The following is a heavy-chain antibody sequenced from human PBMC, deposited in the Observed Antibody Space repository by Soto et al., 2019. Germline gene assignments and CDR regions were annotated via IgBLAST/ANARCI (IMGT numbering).Heavy chain of an antibody. CDR1: GFPFSSYG. J-gene: IGHJ6*02. CDR2: IWYDGSNK. CDR3: ARDRGYSYGYNPHYYYGMDV. D-gene: IGHD5-18*01. Sequence: GGSLRLSCAASGFPFSSYGMHWVRQAPGKGLEWVAVIWYDGSNKYYADSVKGRFTISRDNSKNTLYLQMNSLRAEDTAVYYCARDRGYSYGYNPHYYYGMDVWGQGTTVTVSS. V-gene: IGHV3-33*01.